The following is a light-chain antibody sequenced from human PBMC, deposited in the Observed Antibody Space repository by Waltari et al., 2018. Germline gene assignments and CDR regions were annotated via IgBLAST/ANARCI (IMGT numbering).Light chain of an antibody. CDR2: GAS. V-gene: IGKV3-20*01. CDR1: QRVSRAF. Sequence: ELVLTQSPGILSLSPGERAALSCRASQRVSRAFAWYQQQPGQAPRLLIYGASSRATYSPDRFSGSWSGTDFSLTISRLEPEDFAVYDCQHYVRLPATFGQGTKVEIK. CDR3: QHYVRLPAT. J-gene: IGKJ1*01.